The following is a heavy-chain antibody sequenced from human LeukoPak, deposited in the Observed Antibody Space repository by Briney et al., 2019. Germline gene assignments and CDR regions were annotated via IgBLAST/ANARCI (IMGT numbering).Heavy chain of an antibody. CDR1: GYTFTSYD. V-gene: IGHV1-8*01. CDR3: ARGVAYSYGYTY. D-gene: IGHD5-18*01. Sequence: ASVKVSFTASGYTFTSYDINWVRQATGQGLEWMGWMNPNSGNTGYAQKFQGRVTMTRNTSISTAYMELSSLRSEDTAVYYCARGVAYSYGYTYWGQGTLVTVSS. J-gene: IGHJ4*02. CDR2: MNPNSGNT.